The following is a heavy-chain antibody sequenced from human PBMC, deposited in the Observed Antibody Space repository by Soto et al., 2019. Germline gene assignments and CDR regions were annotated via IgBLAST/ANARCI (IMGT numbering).Heavy chain of an antibody. CDR2: INPSGGST. J-gene: IGHJ4*02. D-gene: IGHD2-15*01. V-gene: IGHV1-46*03. CDR3: ARESGDCSGGSCYSLDY. Sequence: QVQLVQSGAEVKKPGASVKVSCKASGYTFTSYYMHWVRQAPGQGLEWMGIINPSGGSTSYAQKFQGRVTMTRDTSTSTVYMELSSLRSEDTAVYYCARESGDCSGGSCYSLDYWGQGTLVTVSS. CDR1: GYTFTSYY.